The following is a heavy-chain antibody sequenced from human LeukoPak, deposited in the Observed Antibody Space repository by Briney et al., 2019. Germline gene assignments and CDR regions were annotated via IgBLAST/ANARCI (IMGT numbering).Heavy chain of an antibody. D-gene: IGHD3-10*01. CDR2: ISWDGGST. Sequence: GGSLRLSCVASGFTFGDYTMHWVRQAPGKGLEWVSLISWDGGSTYYADSVKGRFTISRDNSKDSLYLQMKSLRTEDTALYYCAKDRYYYGSGKYYRRNNYMDVWGKGTTVTVSS. V-gene: IGHV3-43*01. J-gene: IGHJ6*03. CDR3: AKDRYYYGSGKYYRRNNYMDV. CDR1: GFTFGDYT.